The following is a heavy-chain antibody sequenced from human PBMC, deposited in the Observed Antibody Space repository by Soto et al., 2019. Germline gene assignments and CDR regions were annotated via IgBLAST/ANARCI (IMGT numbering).Heavy chain of an antibody. V-gene: IGHV3-7*01. Sequence: EVQLMESGGGLVQPGGSLRLSCAASGFTLSYYWMSWVRQAPGKGLEWVANIKEDGSEKYYVDSVKGRFTISRDNAQNSVFLQMNSLRVEDKAIYYCARDCSGGSCQYWGQGTLVTVSS. CDR1: GFTLSYYW. D-gene: IGHD2-15*01. CDR2: IKEDGSEK. CDR3: ARDCSGGSCQY. J-gene: IGHJ4*02.